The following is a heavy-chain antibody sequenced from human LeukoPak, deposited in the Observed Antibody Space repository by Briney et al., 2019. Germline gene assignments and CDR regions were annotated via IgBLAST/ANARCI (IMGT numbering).Heavy chain of an antibody. D-gene: IGHD1-26*01. V-gene: IGHV4-30-4*01. Sequence: PSQTLSLTCTVSGGSISSGDYYWSWIRQPPGKGLEWIGYIYYSGSTYYNPSLKSRVTISVDTSKNQFSLKLSSVTAADTAVYYCARGSRWELQTRGFRWYFDLWGRGTLVTVSS. CDR3: ARGSRWELQTRGFRWYFDL. CDR1: GGSISSGDYY. CDR2: IYYSGST. J-gene: IGHJ2*01.